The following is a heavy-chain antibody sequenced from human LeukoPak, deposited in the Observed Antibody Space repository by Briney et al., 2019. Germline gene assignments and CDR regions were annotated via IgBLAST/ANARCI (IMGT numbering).Heavy chain of an antibody. CDR1: GGSISSGGYS. J-gene: IGHJ6*03. Sequence: SETLSLTCAVSGGSISSGGYSWSWIRQPPGKGLEWIGYIYYSGSTYYNPSLKSRVTISVDTSKNQFSLKLSSVTAADTAVYYCARVSWFPGTSYYYMDVWGKGTTVTVSS. CDR3: ARVSWFPGTSYYYMDV. V-gene: IGHV4-30-4*07. CDR2: IYYSGST. D-gene: IGHD1-1*01.